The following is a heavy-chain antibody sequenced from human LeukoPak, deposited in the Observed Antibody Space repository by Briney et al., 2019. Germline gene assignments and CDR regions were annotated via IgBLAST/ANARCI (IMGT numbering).Heavy chain of an antibody. D-gene: IGHD2-15*01. J-gene: IGHJ6*03. CDR3: ARGDCSGGSCYYHYYYMDV. CDR1: GYTFNGYY. CDR2: INPNNGGT. V-gene: IGHV1-2*02. Sequence: ASVKVSCKSSGYTFNGYYMHWVRQAPGQGLEWMGWINPNNGGTKYAQNFQGRVTMTRDTSISTAYMELSRLRSDDTAVYYCARGDCSGGSCYYHYYYMDVWGQGTLVTVSS.